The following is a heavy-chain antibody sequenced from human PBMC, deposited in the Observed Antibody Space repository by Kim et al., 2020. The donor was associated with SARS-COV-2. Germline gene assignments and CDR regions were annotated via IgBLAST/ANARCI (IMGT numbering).Heavy chain of an antibody. D-gene: IGHD6-13*01. CDR3: ARTRRIAAAGWGDLFDP. Sequence: SETLSLTCTVSGGSISSSSYYWGWIRQPPGKGLEWIGSIYYSGSTYYNPSLKSRVTISVDTSKNQFSLKLSSVTAADTAVYYCARTRRIAAAGWGDLFDPWGQGTLVTVSS. CDR1: GGSISSSSYY. CDR2: IYYSGST. J-gene: IGHJ5*02. V-gene: IGHV4-39*01.